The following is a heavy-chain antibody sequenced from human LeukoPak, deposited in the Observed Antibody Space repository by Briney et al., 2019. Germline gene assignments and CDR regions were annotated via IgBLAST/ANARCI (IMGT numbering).Heavy chain of an antibody. V-gene: IGHV1-3*01. Sequence: ASVKVSCKASGYTFTSYAMHWVRQAPGQRLEWMGWINAGNGNTKYSQKFQGRVTITRDTSASTAYMELSSLRSEDTAVYYCARDSETGPIAARPPDLNWFDPWGQGTLVTVSS. CDR3: ARDSETGPIAARPPDLNWFDP. CDR1: GYTFTSYA. J-gene: IGHJ5*02. CDR2: INAGNGNT. D-gene: IGHD6-6*01.